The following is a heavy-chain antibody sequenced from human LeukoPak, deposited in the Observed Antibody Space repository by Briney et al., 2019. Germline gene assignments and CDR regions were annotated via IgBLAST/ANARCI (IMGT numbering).Heavy chain of an antibody. Sequence: GGSLRLSCAASGFSFSGSAMHWVRQASGKGLEWVGRIRTKTHNSATVYAASVKGRFTISRDDSKNTAYLQMNSLKAEDTAVYYCARPGEYDFWSHHSFDYWGQGTLVTVSS. J-gene: IGHJ4*02. CDR1: GFSFSGSA. D-gene: IGHD3-3*01. CDR2: IRTKTHNSAT. CDR3: ARPGEYDFWSHHSFDY. V-gene: IGHV3-73*01.